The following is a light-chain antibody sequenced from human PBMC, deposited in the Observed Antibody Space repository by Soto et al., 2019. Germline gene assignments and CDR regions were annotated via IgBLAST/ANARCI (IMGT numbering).Light chain of an antibody. V-gene: IGKV1-8*01. CDR2: AAS. Sequence: AIRMTQSPSSFSASTGDRVTITCRASQDISSYLAWYQQKPGKAPKVLIYAASTLQSGVPSRFSGSGSGTDFTPTISGLQSEDFATYYCQQYHTYPPLTFGGGTKVEIK. J-gene: IGKJ4*01. CDR1: QDISSY. CDR3: QQYHTYPPLT.